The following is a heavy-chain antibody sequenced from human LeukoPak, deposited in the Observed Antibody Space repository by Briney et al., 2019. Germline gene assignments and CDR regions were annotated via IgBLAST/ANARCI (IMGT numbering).Heavy chain of an antibody. D-gene: IGHD4-23*01. Sequence: SETLSLTCTVSGGSISSSSYYWSWIRQPAGKGLEWIGRIYTSGSNNYNPSLKSRVTMSVDTSKNQFSLTLSSVTAADTAMYYCAREVADYGGYYYYHYMDVWGKGTTVTISS. CDR1: GGSISSSSYY. J-gene: IGHJ6*03. V-gene: IGHV4-61*02. CDR2: IYTSGSN. CDR3: AREVADYGGYYYYHYMDV.